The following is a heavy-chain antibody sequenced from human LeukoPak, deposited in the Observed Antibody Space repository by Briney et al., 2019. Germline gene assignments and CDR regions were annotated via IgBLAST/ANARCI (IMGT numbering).Heavy chain of an antibody. J-gene: IGHJ6*03. CDR2: INHSGST. Sequence: ETLSLTCAVYGGSFSGYYWSWIRQPPGKGLEWIGEINHSGSTNYNPSLKSRVTISVDTSKNQFSLKLSSVTAADTAVYYCARGVWNYDSSGYYYYYYYMDAWGKGTTVTVSS. CDR1: GGSFSGYY. CDR3: ARGVWNYDSSGYYYYYYYMDA. D-gene: IGHD3-22*01. V-gene: IGHV4-34*01.